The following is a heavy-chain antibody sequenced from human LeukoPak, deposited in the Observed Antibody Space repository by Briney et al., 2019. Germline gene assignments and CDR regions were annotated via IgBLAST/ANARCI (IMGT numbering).Heavy chain of an antibody. CDR3: AKDARGGSGSYSWGTFDY. D-gene: IGHD3-10*01. J-gene: IGHJ4*02. V-gene: IGHV3-23*01. Sequence: GGSLRLSCAASGFSFSYALSWVRRAPGKWLEWVSGISGSGSTAVYTDSVRGRFTASRDNSKNTLYLQMNSLRDEDTAAYYCAKDARGGSGSYSWGTFDYWGQGTLVIVS. CDR2: ISGSGSTA. CDR1: GFSFSYA.